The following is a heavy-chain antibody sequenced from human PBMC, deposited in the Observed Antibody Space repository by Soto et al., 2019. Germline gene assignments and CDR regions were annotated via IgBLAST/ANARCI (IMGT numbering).Heavy chain of an antibody. CDR1: GFTFSSYW. J-gene: IGHJ3*02. CDR3: ARFLDSSGWYGDAFDI. Sequence: EVQLVESGGGLVQPGGSLRLSCAASGFTFSSYWMHWVRQAPGKGLVWVSRINSDGSSTSYADSVKGRFTISRDNAKNTLYLQMNSLSAEDTAVYYCARFLDSSGWYGDAFDIWGQGTMVTVSS. V-gene: IGHV3-74*01. CDR2: INSDGSST. D-gene: IGHD6-19*01.